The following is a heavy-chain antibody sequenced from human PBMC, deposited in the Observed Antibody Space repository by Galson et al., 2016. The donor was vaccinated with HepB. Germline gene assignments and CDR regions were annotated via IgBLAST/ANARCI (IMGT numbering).Heavy chain of an antibody. J-gene: IGHJ6*02. CDR2: INSDGSST. CDR1: GFTFSSYW. V-gene: IGHV3-74*01. Sequence: SLRLSCAASGFTFSSYWMHWVRQAPGKGLVWVSRINSDGSSTSYADSVKGRFTISRDNAKNTLYLQMNSLRAEDTAVYYCAEAYGSGSSFYYYYGMDVWGQGTAVTVSS. D-gene: IGHD3-10*01. CDR3: AEAYGSGSSFYYYYGMDV.